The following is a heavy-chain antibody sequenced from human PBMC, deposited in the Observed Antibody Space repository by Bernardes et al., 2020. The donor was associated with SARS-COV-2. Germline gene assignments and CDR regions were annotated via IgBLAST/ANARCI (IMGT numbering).Heavy chain of an antibody. D-gene: IGHD2-2*01. Sequence: SVKVSCKASGGTINMFVMSWVRQAPGRRLERMGGIIPIFGTTHYAQKFQGRVTITADESTSTAYLELRSLRSEDTAIYFCARGRDIVVEPSDSDASDVWGQGTMVTVST. CDR1: GGTINMFV. CDR3: ARGRDIVVEPSDSDASDV. J-gene: IGHJ3*01. CDR2: IIPIFGTT. V-gene: IGHV1-69*13.